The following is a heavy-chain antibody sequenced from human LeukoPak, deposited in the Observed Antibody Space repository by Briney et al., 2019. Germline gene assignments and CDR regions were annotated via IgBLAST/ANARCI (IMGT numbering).Heavy chain of an antibody. CDR3: ARADQWLGEIWFEP. D-gene: IGHD6-19*01. J-gene: IGHJ5*02. CDR1: GYTFTSYG. V-gene: IGHV1-18*01. CDR2: ISAYNGNT. Sequence: ASVKVSRKTSGYTFTSYGISLVRQAPGQGLEWMGGISAYNGNTNYAQNLQGKVTMTTYAYTSTAYIELRSRSADDTAAYFYARADQWLGEIWFEPWGQGTLVTVSS.